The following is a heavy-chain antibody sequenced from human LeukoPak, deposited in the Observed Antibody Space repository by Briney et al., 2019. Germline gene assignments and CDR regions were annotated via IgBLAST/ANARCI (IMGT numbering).Heavy chain of an antibody. D-gene: IGHD5-18*01. CDR3: ARDPSYSYGIFDY. CDR2: IIPILGIA. J-gene: IGHJ4*02. Sequence: ASVKVSCKASGGTSSSHAISWVRQAPGQGLEWMGRIIPILGIANYAQKFQGRVTITADKSTSTAYMELSSLRSEDTAVYYCARDPSYSYGIFDYWGQGTLVTVSS. V-gene: IGHV1-69*04. CDR1: GGTSSSHA.